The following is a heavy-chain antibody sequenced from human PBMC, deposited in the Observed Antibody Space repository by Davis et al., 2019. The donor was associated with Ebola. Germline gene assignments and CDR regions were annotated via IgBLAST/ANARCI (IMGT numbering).Heavy chain of an antibody. CDR1: GFTFSSYG. V-gene: IGHV3-23*01. D-gene: IGHD6-19*01. Sequence: GGSLRLSCAASGFTFSSYGIVWVRQVPGKGLEWVSGISGSGGSTSYADSVKGRFTISRDNSKNTLHLQMNSLRVEDTAIYYCAKDTSNVWFDVWGQGTMVTVSS. J-gene: IGHJ3*01. CDR3: AKDTSNVWFDV. CDR2: ISGSGGST.